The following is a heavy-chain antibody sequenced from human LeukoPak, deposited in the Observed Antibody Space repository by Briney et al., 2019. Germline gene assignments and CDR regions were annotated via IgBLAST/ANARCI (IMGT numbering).Heavy chain of an antibody. D-gene: IGHD1-26*01. Sequence: ASGKVCCTASGYTFTGYYMRWVRQAPGQGLGWKGWINTNSGGTNYAQKFPGRVTMTRATSISTAYMELSRLRSDDAAVYYGARDTYPGVGAPGYWGQEGVVTVFS. CDR3: ARDTYPGVGAPGY. CDR2: INTNSGGT. V-gene: IGHV1-2*02. CDR1: GYTFTGYY. J-gene: IGHJ4*02.